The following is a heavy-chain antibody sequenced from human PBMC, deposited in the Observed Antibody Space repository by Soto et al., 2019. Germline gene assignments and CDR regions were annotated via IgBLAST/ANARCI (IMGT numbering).Heavy chain of an antibody. CDR3: ARDAYVNYYGNTGYYSGDFDF. V-gene: IGHV3-30-3*01. J-gene: IGHJ4*01. CDR1: GFTFNFNNYA. D-gene: IGHD3-22*01. CDR2: ISDDGSTK. Sequence: GGSLRLSCAASGFTFNFNNYAMRWVRQAPGKGLEWVAIISDDGSTKDYADYVKGRFTISRDNSKNTLYLHRSSLRAEDTAVYYCARDAYVNYYGNTGYYSGDFDFWGHGTLVTVSS.